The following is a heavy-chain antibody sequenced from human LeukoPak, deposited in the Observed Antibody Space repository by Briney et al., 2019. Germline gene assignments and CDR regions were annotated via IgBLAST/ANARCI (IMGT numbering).Heavy chain of an antibody. CDR2: ISSSSSTI. CDR3: ARGSPVLRYFDSELNFDY. CDR1: GFTFSSYS. J-gene: IGHJ4*02. V-gene: IGHV3-48*04. D-gene: IGHD3-9*01. Sequence: PGGSLRLSCAASGFTFSSYSMNWVRQAPGKGLEWVSYISSSSSTIYYADSAKGRFTISSDNAKNSLYLQMNSLRAEDTAVYYCARGSPVLRYFDSELNFDYWGQGTLVTVSS.